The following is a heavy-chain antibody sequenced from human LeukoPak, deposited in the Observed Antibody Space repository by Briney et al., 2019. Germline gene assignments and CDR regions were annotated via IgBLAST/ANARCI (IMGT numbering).Heavy chain of an antibody. CDR2: TYYSGST. D-gene: IGHD6-19*01. Sequence: PSETLSLTCTVSGGSISSYYWSWIRQPPGKGLEWIGYTYYSGSTNYNPSLKSRVTISVDTSKNQFSLKLSSVTAADTAVYYCARASSYSSGWYGSFDYWGQGTLVTVSS. CDR3: ARASSYSSGWYGSFDY. CDR1: GGSISSYY. J-gene: IGHJ4*02. V-gene: IGHV4-59*01.